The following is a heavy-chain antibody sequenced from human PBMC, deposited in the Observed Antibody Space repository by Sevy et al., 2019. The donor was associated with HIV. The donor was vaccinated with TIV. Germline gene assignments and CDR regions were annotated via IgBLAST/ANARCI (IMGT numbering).Heavy chain of an antibody. V-gene: IGHV1-2*02. CDR2: INPNSGGT. J-gene: IGHJ6*02. Sequence: ASVKVSCKASGYTFTGYYMHWVRQAPGQGLECMGWINPNSGGTNYAQKFQGRVTMTRDTSISTAYMELSRLRSDDTAVYYCAVPYCSSTSCHYYYYGMDVWGQGTTVTVSS. CDR3: AVPYCSSTSCHYYYYGMDV. CDR1: GYTFTGYY. D-gene: IGHD2-2*01.